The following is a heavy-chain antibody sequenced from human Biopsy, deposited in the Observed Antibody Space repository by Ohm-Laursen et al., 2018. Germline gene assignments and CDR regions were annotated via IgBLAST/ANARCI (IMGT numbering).Heavy chain of an antibody. CDR2: INQSGRT. Sequence: SQTLSLTCEVYGKTFSDYYWSWIRQPPGKGLEWIGQINQSGRTNYNPSLKSRVNISADKSNNQFSLKLTSVTSADTAGYFCGNEVHGRDYWGQGALVTVSS. CDR1: GKTFSDYY. J-gene: IGHJ4*02. V-gene: IGHV4-34*08. D-gene: IGHD2-15*01. CDR3: GNEVHGRDY.